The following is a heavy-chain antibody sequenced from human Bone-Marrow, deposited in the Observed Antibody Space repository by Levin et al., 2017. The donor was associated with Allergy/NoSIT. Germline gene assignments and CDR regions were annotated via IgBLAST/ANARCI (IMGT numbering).Heavy chain of an antibody. V-gene: IGHV1-18*01. D-gene: IGHD6-6*01. CDR3: ARDPSIAARPWSEELDY. CDR2: ISAYNGNT. J-gene: IGHJ4*02. CDR1: GYTFTSYG. Sequence: PEASVKVSCKASGYTFTSYGISWVRQAPGQGLEWMGWISAYNGNTNYAQKLQGRVTMTTDTSTSTAYMELRSLRSDDTAVYYCARDPSIAARPWSEELDYWGQGTLVTVSS.